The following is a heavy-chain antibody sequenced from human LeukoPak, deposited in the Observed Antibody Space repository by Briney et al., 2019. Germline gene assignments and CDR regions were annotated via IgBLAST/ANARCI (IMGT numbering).Heavy chain of an antibody. CDR1: GYTFTSYA. D-gene: IGHD6-19*01. CDR3: ARFVSPIAVAGNWFDP. Sequence: GASVKVSCKASGYTFTSYAMHWVRQAPGQRLEWMGWINAGNGNAKYSQKFQGRVTITRDTSASTAYMELSSLRSEDTAVYYCARFVSPIAVAGNWFDPWGQGTLVTVSP. J-gene: IGHJ5*02. CDR2: INAGNGNA. V-gene: IGHV1-3*01.